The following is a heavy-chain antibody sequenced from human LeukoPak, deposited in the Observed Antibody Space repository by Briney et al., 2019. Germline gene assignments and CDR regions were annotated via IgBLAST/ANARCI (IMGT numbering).Heavy chain of an antibody. Sequence: GESLKISCKGSGYSFTSYWIGWVRQMPGKGLEWMGIIYPGDSDTRYSPSFQGQVTISAVKSISTTYLQWSSLKASDTAMYYCARPSEGSGYDSLLYDYWGQGTLVTVSS. J-gene: IGHJ4*02. V-gene: IGHV5-51*01. CDR1: GYSFTSYW. D-gene: IGHD5-12*01. CDR3: ARPSEGSGYDSLLYDY. CDR2: IYPGDSDT.